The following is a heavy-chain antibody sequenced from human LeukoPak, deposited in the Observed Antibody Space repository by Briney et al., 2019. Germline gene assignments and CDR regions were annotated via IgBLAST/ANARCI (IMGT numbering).Heavy chain of an antibody. V-gene: IGHV3-48*02. Sequence: GGSLRLSCAASGFTFSSYSMNWVRQAPGKGLEWISYISSSSSTIYSADSVKGRFTISRDNAKNSLYLQMNSLRDEDPAVYYCARRGYGSSGYTNWFDRWGQGTLVTVSS. CDR1: GFTFSSYS. D-gene: IGHD3-22*01. CDR2: ISSSSSTI. J-gene: IGHJ5*02. CDR3: ARRGYGSSGYTNWFDR.